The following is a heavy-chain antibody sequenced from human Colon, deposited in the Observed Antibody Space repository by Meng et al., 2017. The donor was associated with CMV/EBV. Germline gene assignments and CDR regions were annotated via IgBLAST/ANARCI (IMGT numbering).Heavy chain of an antibody. CDR2: IGPYSGAT. Sequence: GESLKISCKTSGYNFIDFGIGWVRQAPGQGLEWLGWIGPYSGATIYTRSVQGRISLTIDIPTSTAYMDLTSLISDDTALYFCARTLKGSNFWFDSWGQGTLVTVSS. CDR1: GYNFIDFG. D-gene: IGHD4-11*01. V-gene: IGHV1-18*01. CDR3: ARTLKGSNFWFDS. J-gene: IGHJ5*01.